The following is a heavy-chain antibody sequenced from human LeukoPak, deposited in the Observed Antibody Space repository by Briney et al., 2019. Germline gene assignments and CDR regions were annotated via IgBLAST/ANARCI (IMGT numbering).Heavy chain of an antibody. CDR1: GFTFSSYA. D-gene: IGHD6-13*01. CDR3: ATYSSSWYCFDY. Sequence: PGGSLRLSCAASGFTFSSYAMSWVRQAPGKGLEWVSAISGSGGSTYYADSVKGRFTISRDNSKNTLYLQMNSLRAQDTAVYHCATYSSSWYCFDYWGQGTLVTVSS. CDR2: ISGSGGST. J-gene: IGHJ4*02. V-gene: IGHV3-23*01.